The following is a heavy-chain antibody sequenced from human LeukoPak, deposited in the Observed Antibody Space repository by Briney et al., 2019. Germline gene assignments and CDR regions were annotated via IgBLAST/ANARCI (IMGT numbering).Heavy chain of an antibody. D-gene: IGHD3-9*01. V-gene: IGHV3-23*01. CDR1: GFTFSSYA. CDR2: ISVSGGST. Sequence: GGSLRLSCAASGFTFSSYAMNWVRQAPGKGLEWVSAISVSGGSTYYADSVKGRFTISRDNSKNTLYLQMNSLRAEDTAVYYCARVYHDILTGYYYDAFDIWGQGTMVTVSS. J-gene: IGHJ3*02. CDR3: ARVYHDILTGYYYDAFDI.